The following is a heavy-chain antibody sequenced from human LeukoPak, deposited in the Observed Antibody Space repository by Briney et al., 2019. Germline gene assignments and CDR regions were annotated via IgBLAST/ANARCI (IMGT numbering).Heavy chain of an antibody. Sequence: GGSLRLSCVASGFAFNSFAMHWVRQAPGKGLEWVAVISYDGSKRYYADSGKGRFTISRDNSKNATYLEMNSMREEDTAIYYCTRDHYPGIARGGACNFWGQGTMVTVSS. CDR1: GFAFNSFA. CDR3: TRDHYPGIARGGACNF. J-gene: IGHJ3*01. V-gene: IGHV3-30-3*01. D-gene: IGHD2/OR15-2a*01. CDR2: ISYDGSKR.